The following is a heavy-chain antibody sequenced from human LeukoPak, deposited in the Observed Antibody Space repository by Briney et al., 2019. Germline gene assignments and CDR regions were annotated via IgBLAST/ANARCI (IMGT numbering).Heavy chain of an antibody. Sequence: SETLSLTCTVSGGSISSYYWSWIRQPPGKGLEWIGYIYYSGSTNYNPSLKSRVTISVDTSKNQFSLKLSSVTAADTAVYYCARGLGYYYYMDAWGKGTTVTVSS. V-gene: IGHV4-59*01. CDR3: ARGLGYYYYMDA. CDR1: GGSISSYY. J-gene: IGHJ6*03. CDR2: IYYSGST.